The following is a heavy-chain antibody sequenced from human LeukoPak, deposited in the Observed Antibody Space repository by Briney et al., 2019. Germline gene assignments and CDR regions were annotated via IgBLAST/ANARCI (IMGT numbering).Heavy chain of an antibody. D-gene: IGHD2-2*01. V-gene: IGHV3-23*01. CDR3: AKDIIPTPDILLVPPAGRGAFDV. J-gene: IGHJ3*01. Sequence: RPGGSLRLSCAVSGFTFSIYAMSWVRQAPGKGLEWVSSISVSGDNTYYSDSVKGRFTISRDNSKNTLYLQMSSLRAEDTAIYYCAKDIIPTPDILLVPPAGRGAFDVWGQGTMVTVSS. CDR2: ISVSGDNT. CDR1: GFTFSIYA.